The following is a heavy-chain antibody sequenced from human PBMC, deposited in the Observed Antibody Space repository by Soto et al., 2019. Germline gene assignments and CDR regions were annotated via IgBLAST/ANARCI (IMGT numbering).Heavy chain of an antibody. J-gene: IGHJ4*02. CDR1: GFTFGNYG. CDR2: ISYTGSNT. V-gene: IGHV3-23*05. D-gene: IGHD2-2*01. CDR3: AKRVAYSSTSAFFDN. Sequence: GGSLRLSCAASGFTFGNYGMNWVRQAPGKGLEWVSSISYTGSNTFYADFVKGRFTISRDNSKSSLYLQMNSLRADDTALYFCAKRVAYSSTSAFFDNWGQGIQVTVSS.